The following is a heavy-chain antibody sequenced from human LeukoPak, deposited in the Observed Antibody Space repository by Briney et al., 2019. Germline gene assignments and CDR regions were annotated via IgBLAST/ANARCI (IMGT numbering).Heavy chain of an antibody. CDR1: GGSFSGYY. D-gene: IGHD3-10*01. CDR2: INHSGST. Sequence: PSETLSLTCGVSGGSFSGYYWNWIRQPPGKGLEWIGEINHSGSTNYNPSLKSRVTMSVDTSKNQFSLKLNSVTAADTAVYYCARDAYYYGSGSYPFDPWGQGTLVTVSS. J-gene: IGHJ5*02. V-gene: IGHV4-34*01. CDR3: ARDAYYYGSGSYPFDP.